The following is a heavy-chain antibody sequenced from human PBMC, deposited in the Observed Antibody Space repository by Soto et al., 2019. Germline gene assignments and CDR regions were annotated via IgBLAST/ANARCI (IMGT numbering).Heavy chain of an antibody. CDR3: ARDRWHYYDTLGSGMDV. V-gene: IGHV3-30-3*01. J-gene: IGHJ6*02. Sequence: QVQLVESGGGVVQPGRSLRLSCAASGFTFSSYAMHWVRQAPGKGLEWVAVISYDGSNKYYADSVKGRFTISRDNSKNKXYLQMNSLRAEDTAVYYCARDRWHYYDTLGSGMDVWGQGTTVTVSS. CDR1: GFTFSSYA. D-gene: IGHD3-22*01. CDR2: ISYDGSNK.